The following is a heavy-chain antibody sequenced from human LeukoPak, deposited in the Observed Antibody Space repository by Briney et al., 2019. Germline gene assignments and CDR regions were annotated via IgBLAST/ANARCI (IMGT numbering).Heavy chain of an antibody. Sequence: PSETLSLTCAVYGGSFSGYYWSWIRQPPGKGLEWIGEINHSGSTNYNPSLKSRVTISVDTSKNQLSLKLSSVTAADTAVYYCARGVKGFGELFPHDYWGQGTLVTVSS. D-gene: IGHD3-10*01. J-gene: IGHJ4*02. CDR1: GGSFSGYY. V-gene: IGHV4-34*01. CDR2: INHSGST. CDR3: ARGVKGFGELFPHDY.